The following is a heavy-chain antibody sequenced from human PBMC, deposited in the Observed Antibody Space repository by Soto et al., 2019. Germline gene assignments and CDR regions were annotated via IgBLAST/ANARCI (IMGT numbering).Heavy chain of an antibody. CDR2: IWYDGSNI. V-gene: IGHV3-33*01. CDR3: GRGYNYADH. CDR1: GFTFNTYG. D-gene: IGHD5-18*01. J-gene: IGHJ4*02. Sequence: QVQLVESGGGVGQPGTSLRLSCAASGFTFNTYGMHWVRQAPGKGLEWVAVIWYDGSNINYSDSVKGRFTISRDTSKNMVFLHMNSLRVEDTGVYYCGRGYNYADHWGQGALVTVAS.